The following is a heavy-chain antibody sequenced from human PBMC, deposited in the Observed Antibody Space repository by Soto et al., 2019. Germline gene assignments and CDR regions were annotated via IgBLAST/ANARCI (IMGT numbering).Heavy chain of an antibody. V-gene: IGHV1-69*12. Sequence: QVQLVQSGAEVRKPGSSVKVSCEASGGTFSSYALNWMRQAPGQGLEWMGGIIPLFGTTTYAEKFQGRVTITADESTRRGFLELSSLTSADTAMYYCARDGGGATFAYWGPGPVVTVSS. CDR2: IIPLFGTT. J-gene: IGHJ4*02. CDR3: ARDGGGATFAY. D-gene: IGHD1-26*01. CDR1: GGTFSSYA.